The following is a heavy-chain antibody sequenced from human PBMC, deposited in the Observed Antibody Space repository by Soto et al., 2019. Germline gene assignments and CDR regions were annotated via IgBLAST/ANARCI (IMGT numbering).Heavy chain of an antibody. J-gene: IGHJ2*01. CDR3: ARREPPHGSWNNWYFDL. V-gene: IGHV4-59*08. CDR1: GGSISSYY. Sequence: PSETLSLTCTVSGGSISSYYWGWIRQPPGKGLEWIGYIYYSGSTNYNPSLKSRVTISVDTSKNQFSLKLSSVTAADTAVYYCARREPPHGSWNNWYFDLWGRGTLVTVSS. D-gene: IGHD6-13*01. CDR2: IYYSGST.